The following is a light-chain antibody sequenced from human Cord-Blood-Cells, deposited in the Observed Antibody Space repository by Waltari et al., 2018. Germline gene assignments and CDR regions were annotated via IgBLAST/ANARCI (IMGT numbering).Light chain of an antibody. Sequence: DLVMTQSPDSLAGSPGQRATITRKSSQSVVYSSNNKNYLAWYQQKPGQPPKLLIYWASTRESGVPDRFSGSGSGTDFTLTISSLQAEDVAVYYCQQYYSTPITFGQGTRLEIK. CDR3: QQYYSTPIT. J-gene: IGKJ5*01. CDR2: WAS. CDR1: QSVVYSSNNKNY. V-gene: IGKV4-1*01.